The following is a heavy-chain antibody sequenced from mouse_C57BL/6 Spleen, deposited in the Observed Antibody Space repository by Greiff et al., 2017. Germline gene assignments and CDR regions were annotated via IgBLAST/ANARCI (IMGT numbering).Heavy chain of an antibody. CDR2: ISYDGSN. CDR3: AREELVYYYAMDY. CDR1: GYSITSGYY. J-gene: IGHJ4*01. Sequence: ESGPGLVKPSQSLSLTCSVTGYSITSGYYWNWIRQFPGNKLEWMGYISYDGSNNYNPSLKNRISITRDTSKNQFFLKLNSVTTEDTATYYCAREELVYYYAMDYWGQGTSVTVSS. V-gene: IGHV3-6*01. D-gene: IGHD4-1*01.